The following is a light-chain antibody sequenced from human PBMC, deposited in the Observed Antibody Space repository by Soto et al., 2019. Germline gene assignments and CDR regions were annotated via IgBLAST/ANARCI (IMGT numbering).Light chain of an antibody. CDR1: QSVSSY. CDR2: DAS. J-gene: IGKJ1*01. V-gene: IGKV3-11*01. Sequence: EIVLTQSPATLSLSPGERATLSCRASQSVSSYLAWYQQKPGQAPRLLIYDASNRATGIPARFSGSGSGTDLTLTISSLEPEDFAVYYCQQRSNWPSVTFGQGTKVEIK. CDR3: QQRSNWPSVT.